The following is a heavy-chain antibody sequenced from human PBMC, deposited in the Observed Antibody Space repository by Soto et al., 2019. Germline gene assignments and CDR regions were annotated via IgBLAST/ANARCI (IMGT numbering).Heavy chain of an antibody. V-gene: IGHV3-11*01. CDR1: GFTFSDYY. CDR2: ISGSGNTI. CDR3: ARARPIYCSSTSCLRWFDP. J-gene: IGHJ5*02. D-gene: IGHD2-2*01. Sequence: GGSLRLSCAASGFTFSDYYMSWIRQAPGKGLEWVSYISGSGNTIYYADSVKGRFTISRDNAKNSLYLQMNSLRAEDTAVYYCARARPIYCSSTSCLRWFDPWGQGTLVTVSS.